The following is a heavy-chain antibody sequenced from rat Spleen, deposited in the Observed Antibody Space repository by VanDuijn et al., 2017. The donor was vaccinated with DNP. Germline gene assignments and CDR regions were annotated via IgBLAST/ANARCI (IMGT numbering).Heavy chain of an antibody. CDR1: GFTFSDYN. J-gene: IGHJ2*01. D-gene: IGHD1-11*01. V-gene: IGHV5-7*01. CDR2: ISYDGSST. CDR3: ARHYDGGYSPFDY. Sequence: EVQLVESGGGLVQPGRSLKLSCAASGFTFSDYNMAWVRQAPKKGLEWVATISYDGSSTYYRDSVKGRFTISRDNAKSTLYLQMDSLRSEDTATYYCARHYDGGYSPFDYWGQGVMVTVSS.